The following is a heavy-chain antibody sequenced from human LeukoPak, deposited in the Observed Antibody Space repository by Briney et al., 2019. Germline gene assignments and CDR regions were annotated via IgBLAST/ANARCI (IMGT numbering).Heavy chain of an antibody. Sequence: ASVKVSCKASGGTFSSYAISWVRQAPGQGLEWMGRIIPIFGTANYAQKFQGRVTITTDESTSTAYMELSSLRSEDTAVYYCAKTPGRQWLVNHFDYWGQGTLVTVSS. J-gene: IGHJ4*02. CDR1: GGTFSSYA. CDR3: AKTPGRQWLVNHFDY. V-gene: IGHV1-69*05. CDR2: IIPIFGTA. D-gene: IGHD6-19*01.